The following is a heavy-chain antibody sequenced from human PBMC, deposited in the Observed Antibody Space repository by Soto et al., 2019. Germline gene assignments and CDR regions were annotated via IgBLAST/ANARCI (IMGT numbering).Heavy chain of an antibody. CDR2: ISYDGSNK. CDR1: GFTFSSYG. V-gene: IGHV3-30*18. Sequence: GGSLRLSCAASGFTFSSYGMHWVRQAPGKGLEWVAVISYDGSNKYYADSVKGRFTISRDNSKNTLYLQMNSLRAEDTAVYYCAKDQGLYGSGSYTYYFDYWGQGTLVTVSS. J-gene: IGHJ4*02. D-gene: IGHD3-10*01. CDR3: AKDQGLYGSGSYTYYFDY.